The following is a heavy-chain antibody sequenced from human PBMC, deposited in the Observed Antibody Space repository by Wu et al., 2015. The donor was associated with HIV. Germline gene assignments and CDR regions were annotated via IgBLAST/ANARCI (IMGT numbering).Heavy chain of an antibody. CDR1: GGTFSSYA. V-gene: IGHV1-69*13. CDR2: IIPIFGTA. J-gene: IGHJ6*02. D-gene: IGHD3-16*02. CDR3: ASPWGSYRYPQDYYYYGMDV. Sequence: QVQLVQSGAEVRKPGSSVKVSCKASGGTFSSYAISWVRQAPGQGLEWMGRIIPIFGTANYAQKFQGRVTITADESTSTAYMELSSLRSEDTAVYYCASPWGSYRYPQDYYYYGMDVWGQGTTVTVSS.